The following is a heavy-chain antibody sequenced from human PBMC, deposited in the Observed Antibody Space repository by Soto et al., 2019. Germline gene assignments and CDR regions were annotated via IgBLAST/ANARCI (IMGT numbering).Heavy chain of an antibody. CDR1: GGSISSGGYY. CDR2: IYYSGST. Sequence: QVQLQESGPGLVKPSQTLSLTCTVSGGSISSGGYYWSWIRQHPGKGLEWIGYIYYSGSTYYNPSLKSRVIRSVDKSKNQFSLKLGSVTAGDTAVYYCARSEHNWFDPWGQGTLVTVSS. J-gene: IGHJ5*02. D-gene: IGHD3-3*01. V-gene: IGHV4-31*03. CDR3: ARSEHNWFDP.